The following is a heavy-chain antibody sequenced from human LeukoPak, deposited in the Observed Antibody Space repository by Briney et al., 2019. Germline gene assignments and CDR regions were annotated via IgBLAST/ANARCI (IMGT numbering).Heavy chain of an antibody. V-gene: IGHV1-69*13. CDR1: GGTFASYA. Sequence: SVKLSCKASGGTFASYAISWGRQAPGQGLEWMGGIIPIFGTANYAQKFQGRVTITADESTSTAYMELSSLRSEDTAVYYCARPSWGGERGAWDYWGPGTLVTVSS. J-gene: IGHJ4*02. CDR2: IIPIFGTA. D-gene: IGHD3-16*01. CDR3: ARPSWGGERGAWDY.